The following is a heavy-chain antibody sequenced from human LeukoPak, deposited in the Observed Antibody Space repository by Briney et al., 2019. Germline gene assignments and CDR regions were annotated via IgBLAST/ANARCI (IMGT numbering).Heavy chain of an antibody. CDR3: TRPSVTSDY. D-gene: IGHD4-17*01. CDR1: GFTFSGSA. J-gene: IGHJ4*02. Sequence: GGSLRLSCAASGFTFSGSAMHWVRQASGKGLEWVGRIRSKANSYATAYAATVKGRFTISRDDSKNTAYLQMNSLKTEDTAVYYCTRPSVTSDYWGQGTLVTVSS. CDR2: IRSKANSYAT. V-gene: IGHV3-73*01.